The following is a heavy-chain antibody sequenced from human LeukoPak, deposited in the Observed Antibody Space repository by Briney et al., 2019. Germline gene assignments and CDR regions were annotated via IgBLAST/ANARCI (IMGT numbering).Heavy chain of an antibody. D-gene: IGHD4-17*01. CDR2: IIPIFGTA. V-gene: IGHV1-69*05. CDR1: GGTFSSYA. Sequence: SAKVSCKASGGTFSSYAISWVRQAPGQGLEWMGGIIPIFGTANYAQKFQGRVTITTDESTSTAYMELSSLRSEDTAVYYCARHGDFPFTRYYYYMDVWGKGTTVTVSS. J-gene: IGHJ6*03. CDR3: ARHGDFPFTRYYYYMDV.